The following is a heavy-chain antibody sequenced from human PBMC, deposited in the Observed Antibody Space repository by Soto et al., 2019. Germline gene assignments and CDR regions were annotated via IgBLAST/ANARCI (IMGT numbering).Heavy chain of an antibody. V-gene: IGHV1-8*01. D-gene: IGHD2-2*01. CDR3: AILPLEYCCSTGCYADYFNE. CDR2: MNPNSGNT. CDR1: GYTFTSYD. Sequence: ASVKVSCKASGYTFTSYDINWVRQATGQGLEWMGWMNPNSGNTGYAQKFQGRVTMTRNTSISTAYMELSSLRSEDTAEYYCAILPLEYCCSTGCYADYFNEWGQGTLFTVS. J-gene: IGHJ4*02.